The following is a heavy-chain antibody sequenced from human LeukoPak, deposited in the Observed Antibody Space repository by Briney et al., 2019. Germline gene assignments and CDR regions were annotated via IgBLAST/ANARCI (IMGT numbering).Heavy chain of an antibody. CDR1: GYTFTSYY. Sequence: ASVKVSCKASGYTFTSYYMLWVRQPPGQGLEWMGIINPSGGSTSYAQKFQGRVTMTRDTSTSTVYMELSSLRSEDTAVYYCARVDTIYSSSSEWDFDYWGKGSLVTVSS. D-gene: IGHD6-6*01. V-gene: IGHV1-46*01. CDR3: ARVDTIYSSSSEWDFDY. CDR2: INPSGGST. J-gene: IGHJ4*02.